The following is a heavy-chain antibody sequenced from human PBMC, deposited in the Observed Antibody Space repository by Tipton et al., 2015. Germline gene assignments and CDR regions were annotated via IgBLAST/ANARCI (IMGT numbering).Heavy chain of an antibody. D-gene: IGHD3-10*01. CDR3: ARSGEGSASGSYYRPLNRFDP. CDR2: IIPLFGTP. Sequence: QSGAEVKKPESSVKVSCQASGGTFSSYAIHWVRQAPGQGLEWMGGIIPLFGTPNYAQKFQGRVTITADESTSTAYMELRSLRSDDTAVYYCARSGEGSASGSYYRPLNRFDPWGQGTLVTVSS. J-gene: IGHJ5*02. V-gene: IGHV1-69*01. CDR1: GGTFSSYA.